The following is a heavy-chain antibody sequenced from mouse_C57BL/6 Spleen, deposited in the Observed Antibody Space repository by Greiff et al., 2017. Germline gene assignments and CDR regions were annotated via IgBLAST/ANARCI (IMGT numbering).Heavy chain of an antibody. V-gene: IGHV1-74*01. CDR3: ARVYYGSSGFAY. J-gene: IGHJ3*01. Sequence: VQLQQPGAELVKPGASVKVSCKASGYTFTSYWMHWVKQRPGQGLEWIGRIRPSDSDTNYNQKFKGKATLTVDKASSTAYMQLSSLTAEASAVYYCARVYYGSSGFAYWGQGTLVTVSA. D-gene: IGHD1-1*01. CDR2: IRPSDSDT. CDR1: GYTFTSYW.